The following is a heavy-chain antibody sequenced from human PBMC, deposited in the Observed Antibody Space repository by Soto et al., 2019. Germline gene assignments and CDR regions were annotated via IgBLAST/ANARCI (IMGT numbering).Heavy chain of an antibody. J-gene: IGHJ4*02. Sequence: QVQLVQSGAEVKKPGASVKVSCKASGYTFTSYGISWVRQAPGQGLEWMGWISAYNGNTNYAQKLKGRGTMTTDTSTRTDDMELRSLRSDDTAVYYCAREQMRRAYCGGDGYPSDDWGQGTLVTV. CDR3: AREQMRRAYCGGDGYPSDD. D-gene: IGHD2-21*02. V-gene: IGHV1-18*01. CDR1: GYTFTSYG. CDR2: ISAYNGNT.